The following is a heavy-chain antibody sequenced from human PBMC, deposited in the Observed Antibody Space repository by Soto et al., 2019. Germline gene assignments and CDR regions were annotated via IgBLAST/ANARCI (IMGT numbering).Heavy chain of an antibody. D-gene: IGHD3-3*01. Sequence: QVQLQESGPGLVKPSQTLSLTCTVSGGSISSGDYYWSWIRQHPGKGLEWIGYIYYSGSTYYNPSRKCRVTISVDTSKNQFSLKLSSVTAADTAVYYCARWWSGSRQGFDPWGQGTLVTVSS. CDR1: GGSISSGDYY. V-gene: IGHV4-31*03. J-gene: IGHJ5*02. CDR3: ARWWSGSRQGFDP. CDR2: IYYSGST.